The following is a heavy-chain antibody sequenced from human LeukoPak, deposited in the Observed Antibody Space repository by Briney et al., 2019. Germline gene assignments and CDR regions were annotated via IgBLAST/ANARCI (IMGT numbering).Heavy chain of an antibody. CDR1: GGSISSSSYY. CDR3: ARALGSGWPEPLYYFDY. CDR2: IYYSGST. Sequence: PSETLSLTCTVSGGSISSSSYYWGWIRQPPGKGLEWIGSIYYSGSTYYNPSLKSRVTISVDTSKNQFSLKLSSVTAADTAVYYCARALGSGWPEPLYYFDYWGQGTLVTVSS. D-gene: IGHD6-19*01. J-gene: IGHJ4*02. V-gene: IGHV4-39*07.